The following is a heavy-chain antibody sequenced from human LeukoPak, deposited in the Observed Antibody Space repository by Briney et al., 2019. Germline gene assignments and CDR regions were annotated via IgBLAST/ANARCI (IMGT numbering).Heavy chain of an antibody. V-gene: IGHV4-59*01. CDR2: ISYSGNT. CDR3: ARGADSSGYYSIFYFDY. Sequence: SETLSLTCTVSGGSISSYYWSWIRQPPGKGLEWIGYISYSGNTNYNPSLKSQVTISVDTSKNQFSLKLSSVTAADTAVYYCARGADSSGYYSIFYFDYWGQGTLVTVSS. CDR1: GGSISSYY. D-gene: IGHD3-22*01. J-gene: IGHJ4*02.